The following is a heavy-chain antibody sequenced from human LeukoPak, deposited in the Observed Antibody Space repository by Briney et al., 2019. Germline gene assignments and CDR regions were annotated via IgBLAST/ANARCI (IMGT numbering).Heavy chain of an antibody. CDR1: GYTFTSYD. CDR3: ARPMTENYYYYGMDV. Sequence: ASVKVSCKASGYTFTSYDINWVRQATGQGLEWMGWMNPNSGNTGYAQKFQGRVTMTRSTSISTAYMELNSLRSEDTAVYYCARPMTENYYYYGMDVWGQGTTVTVSS. J-gene: IGHJ6*02. V-gene: IGHV1-8*01. CDR2: MNPNSGNT.